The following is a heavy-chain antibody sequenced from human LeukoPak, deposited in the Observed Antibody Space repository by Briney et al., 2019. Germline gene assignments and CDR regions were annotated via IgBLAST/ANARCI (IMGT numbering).Heavy chain of an antibody. D-gene: IGHD6-19*01. CDR3: AKDLIAVARTYYFDY. CDR2: ISDSGGST. J-gene: IGHJ4*02. CDR1: GFTFSNYA. Sequence: GGSLRLSCAASGFTFSNYAMTWVRQAPGKGLEWVSGISDSGGSTYYADSVKGRFTISGDNSKNTLYLQMNSLRAEDTAVYYCAKDLIAVARTYYFDYWGQGTLVTVSS. V-gene: IGHV3-23*01.